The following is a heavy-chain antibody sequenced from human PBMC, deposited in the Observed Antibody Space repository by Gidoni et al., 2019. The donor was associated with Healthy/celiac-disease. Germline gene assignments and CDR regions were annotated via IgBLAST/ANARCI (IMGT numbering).Heavy chain of an antibody. CDR2: ISYDGSNK. CDR1: GFTFSSYA. V-gene: IGHV3-30-3*01. D-gene: IGHD1-26*01. Sequence: VQLVESGGGVVQPGRSLRLSCAASGFTFSSYAMHWVRQAPGKGLEWVAVISYDGSNKYYADSVKGRFTISRDNSKNTLYLQMNSLRAEDTAVYYCARAPGGELFDLWGRGTLVTVSS. CDR3: ARAPGGELFDL. J-gene: IGHJ2*01.